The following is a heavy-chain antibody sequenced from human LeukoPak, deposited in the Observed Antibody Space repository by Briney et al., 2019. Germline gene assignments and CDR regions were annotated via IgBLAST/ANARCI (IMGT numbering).Heavy chain of an antibody. D-gene: IGHD3-22*01. CDR1: GDSISSGYY. CDR3: ARYYDGSGSPRFDP. J-gene: IGHJ5*02. V-gene: IGHV4-38-2*02. CDR2: IHHSGSS. Sequence: SETLSLTCTVSGDSISSGYYWGWIRQPPGRGLEWIGSIHHSGSSYYNPSLKSRVTISVDTSKNQFSLRLSSVTAADTAVHYCARYYDGSGSPRFDPWGQGTLVTVSS.